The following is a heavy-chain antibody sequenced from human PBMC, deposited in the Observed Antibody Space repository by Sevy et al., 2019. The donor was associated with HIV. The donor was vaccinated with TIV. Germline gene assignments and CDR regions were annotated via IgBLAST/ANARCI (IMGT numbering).Heavy chain of an antibody. CDR1: GFTFTTYA. V-gene: IGHV3-23*01. Sequence: GGSLRLSCAASGFTFTTYAMTWVRQGPRKGLEWVSSITGSGGASYYADSVKGRFTTSRDSSRNIVTLQMNGLRVEDTAVYYCVTARFVGSGWAGTFDYWGQGAMVTVSS. CDR2: ITGSGGAS. J-gene: IGHJ4*02. CDR3: VTARFVGSGWAGTFDY. D-gene: IGHD6-25*01.